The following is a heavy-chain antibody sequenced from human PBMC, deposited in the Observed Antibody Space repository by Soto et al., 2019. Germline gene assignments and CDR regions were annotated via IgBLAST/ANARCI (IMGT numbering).Heavy chain of an antibody. D-gene: IGHD2-15*01. CDR1: GFTFSNYW. V-gene: IGHV3-74*02. CDR3: ARGDRVGGTCYSVAGSFYCYLDA. CDR2: INSDGSVS. Sequence: EVQLVESGGGLVQPGGSLRLSCAASGFTFSNYWMYWVRQAPGKGLEWVSRINSDGSVSSHADSVKRRLTISRDNVKNTLYLHMDSLRAEDTAVYYCARGDRVGGTCYSVAGSFYCYLDAWGKGTTVTV. J-gene: IGHJ6*03.